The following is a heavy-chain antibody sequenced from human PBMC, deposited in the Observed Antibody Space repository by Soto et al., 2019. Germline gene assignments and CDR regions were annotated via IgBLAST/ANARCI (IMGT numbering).Heavy chain of an antibody. V-gene: IGHV1-69*13. CDR3: AGSGYASYYYYGMDV. CDR1: GYTFTIYG. CDR2: IIPIFGTA. Sequence: SVKVSCKSSGYTFTIYGISWVRQAPVQGLEWMGGIIPIFGTANYAQKFQGRVTITADESTSTAYMELSSLRSEDTAVYYCAGSGYASYYYYGMDVWGQGTTVTVSS. D-gene: IGHD3-22*01. J-gene: IGHJ6*02.